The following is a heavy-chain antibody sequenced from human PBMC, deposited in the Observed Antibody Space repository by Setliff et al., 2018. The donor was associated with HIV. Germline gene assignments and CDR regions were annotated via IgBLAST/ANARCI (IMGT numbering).Heavy chain of an antibody. CDR1: GFTFSSYA. D-gene: IGHD3-10*01. J-gene: IGHJ3*02. Sequence: GGSLRLSCAASGFTFSSYAMTWVRQAPGKGLEWVSSISGSGGVKYYSDSMKGRFIISRDNAKNSVSLQMNSLRVEDTAVYYCARRGNYLGDAFDIWGQGTMVTVSS. V-gene: IGHV3-21*01. CDR3: ARRGNYLGDAFDI. CDR2: ISGSGGVK.